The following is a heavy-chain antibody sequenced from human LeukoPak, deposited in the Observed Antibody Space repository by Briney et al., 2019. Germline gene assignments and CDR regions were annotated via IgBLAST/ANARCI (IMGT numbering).Heavy chain of an antibody. CDR1: GYTFTGYY. J-gene: IGHJ6*03. Sequence: ASVKVSCKASGYTFTGYYMHWVRQAPGQGLEWMGRTNPNSGGTNYAQKFQGRVTMTRDTSISTAYMELSRLRSDDTAVYYCARETTTYCSGGSCYRNYMDVWGKGTTVTVSS. D-gene: IGHD2-15*01. CDR3: ARETTTYCSGGSCYRNYMDV. CDR2: TNPNSGGT. V-gene: IGHV1-2*06.